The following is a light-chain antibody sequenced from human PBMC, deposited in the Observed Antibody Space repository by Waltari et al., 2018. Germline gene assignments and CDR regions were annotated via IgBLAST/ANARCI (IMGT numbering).Light chain of an antibody. Sequence: EIVLTQSPATLSLSPGERATLSCRASQSVSSYLAWYQQKPGQAPRLRIYDASTRGTGIPARFSGSGSGTDFTLTVSSLEPEGCAVYYCQQRSNWLTFGGGTKVEIK. J-gene: IGKJ4*01. CDR3: QQRSNWLT. CDR2: DAS. CDR1: QSVSSY. V-gene: IGKV3-11*01.